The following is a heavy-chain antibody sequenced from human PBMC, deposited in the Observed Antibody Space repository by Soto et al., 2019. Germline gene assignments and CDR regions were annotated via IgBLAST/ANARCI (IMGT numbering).Heavy chain of an antibody. J-gene: IGHJ4*02. Sequence: EVQLVESGGGLVQPGGSLRLSCAASGFTFSSYWMSWVRQAPGKGLEWVANIKQDGSEKYYVDSVKGRFTISRDNAKNSLYLQMNSLRAEATAVYYCARGDIVVVPAAISHLWRYWGQGTLVTVSS. D-gene: IGHD2-2*01. CDR3: ARGDIVVVPAAISHLWRY. CDR1: GFTFSSYW. V-gene: IGHV3-7*05. CDR2: IKQDGSEK.